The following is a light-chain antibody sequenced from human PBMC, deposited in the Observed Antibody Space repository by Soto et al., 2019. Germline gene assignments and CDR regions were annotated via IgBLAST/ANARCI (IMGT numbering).Light chain of an antibody. J-gene: IGKJ4*01. V-gene: IGKV3-11*01. CDR3: QQRSNWPLGLT. CDR1: QSVSSY. CDR2: DAS. Sequence: EIVLTQSPATLSLSPGERATLSCRASQSVSSYLAWYQQKPGQAPRLLIYDASNRATGIPARFSGSGSGTDFTLTISRLEPEDFAVYYCQQRSNWPLGLTFGGGTKVEIK.